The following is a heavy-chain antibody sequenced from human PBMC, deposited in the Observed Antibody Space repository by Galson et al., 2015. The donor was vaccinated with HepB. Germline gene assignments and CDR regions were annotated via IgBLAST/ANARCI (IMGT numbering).Heavy chain of an antibody. CDR2: ISSFNNYI. Sequence: SLRLSCAASGFSFSAHTMTWVRQAPGKGLEWVSSISSFNNYIYYADSVKGRFTISRDHAKNSLYLQMNSLRAGDTAVYYCARAVVWDRASDVWGQGTMVADSS. CDR3: ARAVVWDRASDV. V-gene: IGHV3-21*06. J-gene: IGHJ3*01. CDR1: GFSFSAHT. D-gene: IGHD3-16*01.